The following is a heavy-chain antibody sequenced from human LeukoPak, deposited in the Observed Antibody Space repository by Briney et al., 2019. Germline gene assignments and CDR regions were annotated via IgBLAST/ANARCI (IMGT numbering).Heavy chain of an antibody. V-gene: IGHV4-59*01. CDR2: IYYSGST. D-gene: IGHD4-17*01. CDR3: ARAIGTVTTFFYYYYYMDV. Sequence: SSETLSLTCTVSGGSISSYYWSWIRRPPGKGLEWIGYIYYSGSTNYNPSLKSRVTISVDTSKNQFSLKLSSVTAADAAVYYCARAIGTVTTFFYYYYYMDVWGKGTTVTVSS. J-gene: IGHJ6*03. CDR1: GGSISSYY.